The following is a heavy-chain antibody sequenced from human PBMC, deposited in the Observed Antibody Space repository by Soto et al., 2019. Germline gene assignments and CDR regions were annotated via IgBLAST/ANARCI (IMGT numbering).Heavy chain of an antibody. Sequence: GSLRLSCAASGFTFSRYAMSWVRQAPGKGLEGITGRRGSGGTTYYADSEMCRFTISNDNSNTTTYLQMNGLRDEDTAAYYFGTVVVEWELLNGFDFWGQGTLVTVSS. D-gene: IGHD1-26*01. CDR3: GTVVVEWELLNGFDF. CDR2: RRGSGGTT. CDR1: GFTFSRYA. J-gene: IGHJ4*02. V-gene: IGHV3-23*01.